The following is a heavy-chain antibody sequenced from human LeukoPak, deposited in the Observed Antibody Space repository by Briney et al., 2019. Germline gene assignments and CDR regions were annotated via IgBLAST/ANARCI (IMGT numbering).Heavy chain of an antibody. CDR3: ARDWLGAEYY. D-gene: IGHD2/OR15-2a*01. J-gene: IGHJ4*02. CDR2: INLNSGGT. Sequence: ASLKVSSTASVYTFTAYYMHWVRQAPGQGLEWMGWINLNSGGTNYAQKFQGRVTMTSDTSISTAYMELSRLRSDDTAVYYCARDWLGAEYYWGQGTLVTVSS. V-gene: IGHV1-2*02. CDR1: VYTFTAYY.